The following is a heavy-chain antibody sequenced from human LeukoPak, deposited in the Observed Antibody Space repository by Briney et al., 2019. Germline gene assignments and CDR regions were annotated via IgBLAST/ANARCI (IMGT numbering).Heavy chain of an antibody. CDR2: INHSGST. D-gene: IGHD6-13*01. CDR1: GGSFRGYY. J-gene: IGHJ6*02. Sequence: SETLSLTCAVYGGSFRGYYWSWIRQPPGKGLEWIGEINHSGSTNYNPSLKSRVTISVDTSKNQFSLKLSSVTAADTAVYYCATDKYSSSWSYYYYGMDVWGQGTTVTVSS. V-gene: IGHV4-34*01. CDR3: ATDKYSSSWSYYYYGMDV.